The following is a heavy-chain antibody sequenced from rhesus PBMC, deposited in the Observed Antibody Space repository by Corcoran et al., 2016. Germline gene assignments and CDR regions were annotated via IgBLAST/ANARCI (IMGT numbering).Heavy chain of an antibody. J-gene: IGHJ4*01. CDR1: GVTFGDYG. CDR3: TRDRVAAAGPLDY. V-gene: IGHV3-183*02. Sequence: EVQLVESGGGLVQPGGSLRHSCAASGVTFGDYGMHWVRQAPGKGLEWVSSISNTGKTVYYADSVKGRFTVSRDNAKSSLSLQMSSLRAEDTAVYYCTRDRVAAAGPLDYWGQGVLVTVSS. D-gene: IGHD6S26*01. CDR2: ISNTGKTV.